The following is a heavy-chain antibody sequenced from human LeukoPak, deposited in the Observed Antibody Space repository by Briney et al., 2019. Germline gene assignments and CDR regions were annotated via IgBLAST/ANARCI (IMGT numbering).Heavy chain of an antibody. CDR2: IYYLGST. J-gene: IGHJ3*01. Sequence: SETLSLTCAVSGGSISSSTYYWAWIRQPPGKGLQWIGSIYYLGSTYYNPSLKSRVTISVDTSKNQFSLKVSSVTAADTAVYYCARDGYKAESFDLWGQGTMVTVSP. CDR3: ARDGYKAESFDL. D-gene: IGHD5-24*01. V-gene: IGHV4-39*07. CDR1: GGSISSSTYY.